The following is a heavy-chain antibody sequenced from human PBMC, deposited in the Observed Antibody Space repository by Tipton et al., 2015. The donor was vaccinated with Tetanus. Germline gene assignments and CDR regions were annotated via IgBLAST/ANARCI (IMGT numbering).Heavy chain of an antibody. V-gene: IGHV4-39*02. CDR2: IYFEGST. J-gene: IGHJ3*02. D-gene: IGHD2-21*01. CDR1: GASIRDKKYY. Sequence: TLSLTCTVSGASIRDKKYYWGWIRQAPGKGLEWIASIYFEGSTYYSPSLKSRLTIDVDTSQNLFSLKLTSVTAADTAIYYCARKGRQFCSGECYPTAYDIWGHGTMVTVSS. CDR3: ARKGRQFCSGECYPTAYDI.